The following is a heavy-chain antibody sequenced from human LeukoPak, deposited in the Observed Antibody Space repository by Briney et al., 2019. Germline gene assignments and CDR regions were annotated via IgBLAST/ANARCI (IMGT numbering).Heavy chain of an antibody. D-gene: IGHD3-9*01. J-gene: IGHJ4*02. CDR2: ISSSGSTI. V-gene: IGHV3-11*01. CDR3: ARDRDRPFDGYFDY. Sequence: PGGSLRFSCAASGFTFSDYYMSWIRQAPGKGLEWVSYISSSGSTIYYADSVKGRFTISRDNAKNSLYLQMNSLRAEDTAVYYCARDRDRPFDGYFDYWGQGTLVTVSS. CDR1: GFTFSDYY.